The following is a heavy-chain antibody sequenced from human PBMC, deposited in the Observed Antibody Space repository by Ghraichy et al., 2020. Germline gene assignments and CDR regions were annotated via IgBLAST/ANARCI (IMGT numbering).Heavy chain of an antibody. V-gene: IGHV3-21*01. D-gene: IGHD1-26*01. CDR2: ISSSSSYI. J-gene: IGHJ4*02. CDR1: GFTFSSYS. Sequence: GGSLRLSCAASGFTFSSYSMNWVRQAPGKGLEWVSSISSSSSYIYYADSVKGRFTISRDNAKNSLYLQMNSLRAEDTAVYYCARVGVGATRLFDYWGQGTLVTVSS. CDR3: ARVGVGATRLFDY.